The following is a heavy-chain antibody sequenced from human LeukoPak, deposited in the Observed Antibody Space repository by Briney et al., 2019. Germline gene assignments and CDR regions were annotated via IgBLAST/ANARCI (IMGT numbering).Heavy chain of an antibody. V-gene: IGHV3-13*04. J-gene: IGHJ6*02. CDR2: IGTAGDT. CDR3: ASGRPDYGMDV. Sequence: GGSLRLSCAASGFTFSSYDMHWVRQATGKGLEWVSAIGTAGDTYYPGSVKGRFTISRENAKNSLNLQMNSLRAGDTAVYYCASGRPDYGMDVWGQGTTVTVSS. CDR1: GFTFSSYD.